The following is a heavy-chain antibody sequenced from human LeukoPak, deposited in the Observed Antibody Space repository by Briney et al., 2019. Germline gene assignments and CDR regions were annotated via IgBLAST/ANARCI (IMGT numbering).Heavy chain of an antibody. CDR1: GGSISSGDYY. V-gene: IGHV4-30-4*08. D-gene: IGHD1-14*01. Sequence: PSETLSLTCTVSGGSISSGDYYWSWIRQPPGKGLEWIGYIYYSGSTYYNPSLKSRVTISVDTSKNQFSLKLSPVTAADTAVYYCARVVYYPAGFDYWGQGTLVTVSS. J-gene: IGHJ4*02. CDR3: ARVVYYPAGFDY. CDR2: IYYSGST.